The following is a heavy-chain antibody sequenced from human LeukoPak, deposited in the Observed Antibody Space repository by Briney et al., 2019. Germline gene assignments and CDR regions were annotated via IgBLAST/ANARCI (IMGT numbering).Heavy chain of an antibody. V-gene: IGHV3-30*03. CDR3: ARGPYYGSGTFDY. Sequence: GRSLRLSCAASGFTFNTYGMHWVRQAPGKGLEWVAVISYDGSDRYYADSVEGLFTISRDNSNNVLYLHVNSLRAEDTAVYYCARGPYYGSGTFDYWGQGTLVTVSS. CDR1: GFTFNTYG. J-gene: IGHJ4*02. CDR2: ISYDGSDR. D-gene: IGHD3-10*01.